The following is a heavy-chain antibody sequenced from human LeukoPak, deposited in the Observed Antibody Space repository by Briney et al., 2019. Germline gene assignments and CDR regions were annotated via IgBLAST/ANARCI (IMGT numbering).Heavy chain of an antibody. CDR1: GFTFRKFA. Sequence: GGSLRLSCAAAGFTFRKFAMHWVRHAPGKGLVWVSCINSDGSSTSYADSVKGRFTISRDNAKNTLYLQMNSLRAEDTAVYYCASGYCNSTSCYGSTFEGYWGQGTLVTVSS. J-gene: IGHJ4*02. CDR3: ASGYCNSTSCYGSTFEGY. D-gene: IGHD2-2*03. V-gene: IGHV3-74*01. CDR2: INSDGSST.